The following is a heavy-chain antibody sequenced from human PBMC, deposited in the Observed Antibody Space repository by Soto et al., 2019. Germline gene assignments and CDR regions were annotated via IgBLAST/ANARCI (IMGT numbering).Heavy chain of an antibody. Sequence: GGSLRLSCAASRFTFSSYGMHWVRQAPGKGLEWVAVIWYDGSNKYSADSVKGRFTISRDNSKNTLYLQMKSLRAEDTAVYYCARDLSSGGTNACDIWGQGTVVTVSS. J-gene: IGHJ3*02. CDR3: ARDLSSGGTNACDI. CDR2: IWYDGSNK. V-gene: IGHV3-33*01. CDR1: RFTFSSYG. D-gene: IGHD2-15*01.